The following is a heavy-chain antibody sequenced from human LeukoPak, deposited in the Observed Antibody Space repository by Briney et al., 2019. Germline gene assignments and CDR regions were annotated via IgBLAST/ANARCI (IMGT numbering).Heavy chain of an antibody. J-gene: IGHJ1*01. CDR2: INPNSGGT. CDR3: ARGSAYYYDSSGYYYGYFQH. Sequence: ASVKVSCKASGYTFTGYYMHWVRQAPGQGLEWMGWINPNSGGTNYAQKFQGWVTMTRDTSISTAYMELSRLRSDDTAVYYCARGSAYYYDSSGYYYGYFQHWGQGTLVTVSS. CDR1: GYTFTGYY. V-gene: IGHV1-2*04. D-gene: IGHD3-22*01.